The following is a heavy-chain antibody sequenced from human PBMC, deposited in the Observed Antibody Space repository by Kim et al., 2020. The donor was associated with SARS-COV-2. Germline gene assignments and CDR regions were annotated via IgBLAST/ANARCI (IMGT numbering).Heavy chain of an antibody. J-gene: IGHJ3*02. Sequence: GGSLRLSCAASGFTFSDYYMSWIRQAPGKGLEWVSYISSSGSTIYYADSVKGRFTISRDNAKNSLYLQMNSLRAEDTAVYYCARVDCSGGSCYDRGVGAFDIWGQGTMVTVSS. CDR1: GFTFSDYY. V-gene: IGHV3-11*01. CDR2: ISSSGSTI. D-gene: IGHD2-15*01. CDR3: ARVDCSGGSCYDRGVGAFDI.